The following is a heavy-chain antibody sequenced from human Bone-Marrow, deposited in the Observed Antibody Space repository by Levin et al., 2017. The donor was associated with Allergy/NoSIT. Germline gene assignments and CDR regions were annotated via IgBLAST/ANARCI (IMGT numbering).Heavy chain of an antibody. D-gene: IGHD2-2*01. Sequence: GESLKISCAASRFRLSDYNMAWIRQAPGKGLEWVSYITSRGSVMYYTDSVKGRFTTTRDNAKNSLYLQMNSLRGEDTAVYYCARRGIIVPGVQGWAYGVDVWGQGTAVTVSS. CDR1: RFRLSDYN. J-gene: IGHJ6*02. CDR2: ITSRGSVM. CDR3: ARRGIIVPGVQGWAYGVDV. V-gene: IGHV3-11*01.